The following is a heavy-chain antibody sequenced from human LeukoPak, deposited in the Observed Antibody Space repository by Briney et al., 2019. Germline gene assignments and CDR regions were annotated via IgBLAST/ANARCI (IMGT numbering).Heavy chain of an antibody. Sequence: GASPKISCKGSGYSFTSYWIGWVRQMPGKGLEWMGIIYPGASDTRYSPSFQGQVTISADKSISTVYLQWSSLKASDTAMYYCARHGIAAAGYYYMDVWGKGTTVTVSS. J-gene: IGHJ6*03. CDR1: GYSFTSYW. D-gene: IGHD6-13*01. CDR2: IYPGASDT. CDR3: ARHGIAAAGYYYMDV. V-gene: IGHV5-51*01.